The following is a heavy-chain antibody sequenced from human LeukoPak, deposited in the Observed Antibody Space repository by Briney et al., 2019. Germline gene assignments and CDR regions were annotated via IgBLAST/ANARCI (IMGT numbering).Heavy chain of an antibody. CDR2: FDPEDGET. CDR1: GYTVIELS. D-gene: IGHD1-14*01. CDR3: ATVRGGHGGPENFDY. V-gene: IGHV1-24*01. Sequence: ASVKVSCKVSGYTVIELSMHWVRQAPGKGLEWMGGFDPEDGETIYAQKFQGRVTMTEDTSTDTAYMELSSLRSEDTAVYYCATVRGGHGGPENFDYWGQGTLVTVSS. J-gene: IGHJ4*02.